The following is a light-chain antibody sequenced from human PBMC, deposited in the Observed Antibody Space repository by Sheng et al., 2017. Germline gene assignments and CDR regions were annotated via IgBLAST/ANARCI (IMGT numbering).Light chain of an antibody. Sequence: EIVMTQSPATLSVSPGQRATLSCRASQSVSSNLAWYQQKPGQAPRLLIYDTSTRATGIPARFSGGGSGAEFTLTISSLQSEDFAVYYCQQYNEWPQAFGGGTKGGDQT. CDR2: DTS. CDR1: QSVSSN. V-gene: IGKV3-15*01. CDR3: QQYNEWPQA. J-gene: IGKJ4*01.